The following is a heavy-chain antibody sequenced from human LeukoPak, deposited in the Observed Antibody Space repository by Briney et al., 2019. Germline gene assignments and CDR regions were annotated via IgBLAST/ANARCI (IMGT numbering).Heavy chain of an antibody. CDR3: AREASSGWYADFDY. CDR2: IYYSGST. D-gene: IGHD6-19*01. V-gene: IGHV4-39*07. J-gene: IGHJ4*02. CDR1: GGSISSSSYY. Sequence: SETLSLTCTVSGGSISSSSYYWGWIRQPPGKGLEWIGNIYYSGSTYSNPSLKSRVTISVDTSKNQFSLKLSSVTAADTAVYYCAREASSGWYADFDYWGQGTLVTVSS.